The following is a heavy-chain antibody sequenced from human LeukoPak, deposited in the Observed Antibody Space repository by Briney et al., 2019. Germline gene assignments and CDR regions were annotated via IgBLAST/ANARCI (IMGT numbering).Heavy chain of an antibody. CDR1: GGLISSGSYY. V-gene: IGHV4-61*02. Sequence: SETLSLTCTVSGGLISSGSYYWSWIRQPAGKGLEWIGRMYTSGSTNYNPSLKSRVTISVDTSKNQFSLKLSSVTSADTAVYYCARRETFQGKRLQLRVPSPNWGYWGQGTLVTVSS. CDR3: ARRETFQGKRLQLRVPSPNWGY. J-gene: IGHJ4*02. CDR2: MYTSGST. D-gene: IGHD5-24*01.